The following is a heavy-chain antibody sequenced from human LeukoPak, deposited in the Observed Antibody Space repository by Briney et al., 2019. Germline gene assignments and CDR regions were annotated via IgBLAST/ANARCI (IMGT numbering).Heavy chain of an antibody. CDR3: ARGFSY. CDR1: GFTFSSYE. CDR2: ISSSSGI. Sequence: PGGSLRLSCIASGFTFSSYEMSWVRQAPGKGLEWVSYISSSSGIFYADSVKGRFTISRDNAKSSLYLQMNSLRAEDTAVYYCARGFSYWGQGTLVTVSS. J-gene: IGHJ4*02. V-gene: IGHV3-48*03.